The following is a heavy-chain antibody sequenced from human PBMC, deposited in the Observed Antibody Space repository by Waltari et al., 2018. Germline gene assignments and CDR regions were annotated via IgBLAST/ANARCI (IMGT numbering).Heavy chain of an antibody. Sequence: EVQLVESGGGLVQPGGSLRLSCAVSGFPFSSYSMNWVRQAPGKGLGWVSYISSSANIIYYADSVKGRFTISRDNARNSLYLQMNSLRDEDTAVYYCARTQTSDYWGQGTLVTVSS. CDR1: GFPFSSYS. CDR2: ISSSANII. J-gene: IGHJ4*02. CDR3: ARTQTSDY. V-gene: IGHV3-48*02.